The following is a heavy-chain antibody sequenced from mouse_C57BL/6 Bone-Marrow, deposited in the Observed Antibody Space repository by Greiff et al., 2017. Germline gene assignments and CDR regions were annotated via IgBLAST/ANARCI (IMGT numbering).Heavy chain of an antibody. V-gene: IGHV5-6*02. CDR2: ISSGGSYT. D-gene: IGHD2-2*01. CDR1: GFTFSSYG. CDR3: ARRGVTTHYYAMDY. J-gene: IGHJ4*01. Sequence: EVNVVESGGDLVKPGGSLKLSCAASGFTFSSYGMSWVRQTPDKRLEWVATISSGGSYTYYPDSVKGRFTISRDNAKNTLYLQVSSLKSEDTAMYYCARRGVTTHYYAMDYWGQGTSVTVSS.